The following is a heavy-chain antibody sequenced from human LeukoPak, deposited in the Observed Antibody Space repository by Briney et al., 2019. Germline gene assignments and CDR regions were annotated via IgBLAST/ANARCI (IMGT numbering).Heavy chain of an antibody. V-gene: IGHV4-59*01. D-gene: IGHD5-12*01. J-gene: IGHJ5*02. Sequence: SETLSLTCTVSGGSISSYHWSWIRQPPGKGLEWIGYIYYSGSTNYNPSLKSRVTISVDTSKNQFSLKLSSVTAADTAVYYCARGSYSLLGNWFDPWSQGTLVTVSS. CDR2: IYYSGST. CDR3: ARGSYSLLGNWFDP. CDR1: GGSISSYH.